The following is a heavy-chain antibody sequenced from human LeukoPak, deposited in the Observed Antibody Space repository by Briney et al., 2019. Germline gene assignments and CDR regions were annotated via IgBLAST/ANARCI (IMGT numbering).Heavy chain of an antibody. J-gene: IGHJ6*03. D-gene: IGHD2-15*01. CDR2: IIPIFGTA. CDR1: GGTFSSYA. V-gene: IGHV1-69*13. CDR3: ARGMRYCSGGSCFTLPGYYYYYMDV. Sequence: SVKVSCKASGGTFSSYAISWVRQAPGQGLEWMGGIIPIFGTANYAQKFQGRVTITADESTSTAYMELSSLRSEDTAVYYCARGMRYCSGGSCFTLPGYYYYYMDVWGKGTTVTISS.